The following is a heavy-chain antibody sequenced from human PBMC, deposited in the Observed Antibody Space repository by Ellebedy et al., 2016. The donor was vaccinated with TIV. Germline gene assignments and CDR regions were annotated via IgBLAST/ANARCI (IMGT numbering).Heavy chain of an antibody. CDR2: IYYSGST. J-gene: IGHJ2*01. D-gene: IGHD6-6*01. CDR1: GGSISSYY. CDR3: ARSSIAARPAKRAPNWYFDL. Sequence: MPSETLSLTCTVSGGSISSYYWSWIRQPPGKGLEWIGYIYYSGSTNYNPSLKSRVTISVDTSKNQFSLKLSSVTAADTAVYYCARSSIAARPAKRAPNWYFDLWGRGTLVTVSS. V-gene: IGHV4-59*12.